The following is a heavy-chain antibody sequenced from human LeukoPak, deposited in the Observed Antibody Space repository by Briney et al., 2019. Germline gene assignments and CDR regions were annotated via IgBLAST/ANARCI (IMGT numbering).Heavy chain of an antibody. V-gene: IGHV3-23*01. CDR2: ISGSGGST. D-gene: IGHD3-10*01. CDR1: GFTFSRYA. CDR3: AKGKTTGLLWFGELEYYFDY. J-gene: IGHJ4*02. Sequence: GGSLRLSCAASGFTFSRYAMSWVRQAPGKGVEWVSAISGSGGSTYYADSVKGRFTISRDNSKHTLYLQMNSLRAEDTAVYYCAKGKTTGLLWFGELEYYFDYWGQGTLVTVSS.